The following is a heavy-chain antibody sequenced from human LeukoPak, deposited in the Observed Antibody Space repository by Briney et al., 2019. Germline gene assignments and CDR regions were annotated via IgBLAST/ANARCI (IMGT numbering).Heavy chain of an antibody. CDR3: ARVYYGSGSYAFDI. Sequence: GESLKTSGKGSGYSFTSYWFGWVRQLPGKGLEWMGIIYPGDSDTRYSPSFQGQVTISADKSISTAYLQWSSLKASDTAMYYCARVYYGSGSYAFDIWGQGTMVTVSS. CDR1: GYSFTSYW. J-gene: IGHJ3*02. V-gene: IGHV5-51*01. CDR2: IYPGDSDT. D-gene: IGHD3-10*01.